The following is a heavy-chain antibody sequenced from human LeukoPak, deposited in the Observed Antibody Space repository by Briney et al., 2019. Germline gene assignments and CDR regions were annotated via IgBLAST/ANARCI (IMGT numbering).Heavy chain of an antibody. CDR1: GFTFSSYS. Sequence: GGSLRLSCAASGFTFSSYSMNWVRQAPGKGLEWVSSISSSSSYIYYADSVKGRFAISRDNAKNSLYLQMNSLRAEDTAVYYCAREGSMIRGVMFDYWGLGTLVTVSS. J-gene: IGHJ4*02. CDR3: AREGSMIRGVMFDY. D-gene: IGHD3-10*01. CDR2: ISSSSSYI. V-gene: IGHV3-21*01.